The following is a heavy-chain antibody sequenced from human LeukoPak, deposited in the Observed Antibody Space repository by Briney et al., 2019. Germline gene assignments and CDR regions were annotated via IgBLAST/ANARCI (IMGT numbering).Heavy chain of an antibody. V-gene: IGHV3-23*01. CDR3: AKGLGYYDSSGYYTDAFDI. Sequence: GGSLRLSCAASGFTFSSYAMSWVRQAPGKGLEWVSAISGSGGSTYYADSVKGRFTISRDNSKNTLYLQMNSLRAEDTAVYYCAKGLGYYDSSGYYTDAFDIWGQGTMVAVSS. CDR2: ISGSGGST. CDR1: GFTFSSYA. J-gene: IGHJ3*02. D-gene: IGHD3-22*01.